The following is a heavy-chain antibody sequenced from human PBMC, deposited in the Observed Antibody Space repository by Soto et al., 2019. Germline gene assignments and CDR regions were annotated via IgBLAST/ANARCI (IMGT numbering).Heavy chain of an antibody. J-gene: IGHJ4*02. CDR3: TKVRSGSRHLDY. D-gene: IGHD1-26*01. CDR1: GASIRSTY. V-gene: IGHV4-59*01. Sequence: SETLSLTCTVSGASIRSTYWSCIRQYPGKGLEWIVYIYYSGTTNYNPSLKSRVTISVDTSQNQLSLNLTSVTAADTAVYFCTKVRSGSRHLDYWGQGTLVTVSS. CDR2: IYYSGTT.